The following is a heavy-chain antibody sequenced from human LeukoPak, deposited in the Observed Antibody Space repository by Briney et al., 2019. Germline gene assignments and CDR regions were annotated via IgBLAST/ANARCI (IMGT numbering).Heavy chain of an antibody. CDR3: ARAPSEIGGYYPEYFRH. CDR2: IKSDGGT. CDR1: GFTFSSYW. J-gene: IGHJ1*01. D-gene: IGHD3-22*01. V-gene: IGHV3-74*01. Sequence: GGSLRLSCAASGFTFSSYWIHWVRQAPGKGLVWVSRIKSDGGTNYADSVRGRFTISRDNAKNTVSLQMNSLRAEDTGVYYCARAPSEIGGYYPEYFRHWGQGTLVTVSS.